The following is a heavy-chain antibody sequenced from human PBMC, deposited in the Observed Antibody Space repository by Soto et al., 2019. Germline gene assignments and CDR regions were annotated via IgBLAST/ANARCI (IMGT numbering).Heavy chain of an antibody. CDR3: ARVAGYGSGSRHFAA. Sequence: QVQLMQSGAEVTKPGASVTLSCKTSGYAFMSYGLSWVRLAPGQGLEWLGWTVAGSGNRIYAQKFQDRINVNIDRSTNTGYMELRRLRPDDSALYFCARVAGYGSGSRHFAAWGQGTLVTVSS. CDR2: TVAGSGNR. D-gene: IGHD3-10*01. V-gene: IGHV1-18*01. J-gene: IGHJ4*02. CDR1: GYAFMSYG.